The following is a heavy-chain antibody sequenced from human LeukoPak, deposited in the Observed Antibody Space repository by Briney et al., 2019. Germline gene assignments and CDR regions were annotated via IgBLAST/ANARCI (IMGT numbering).Heavy chain of an antibody. D-gene: IGHD3-3*01. CDR1: GDIFSSNG. V-gene: IGHV1-69*13. CDR2: IIPSFGTT. Sequence: VASVKVSYKASGDIFSSNGINWVRQAPGQGLEWLGRIIPSFGTTDYAQKFQGRVKIIADESTSTAHMELSSLRFEDTAMYYCARGEWYSDRSYYYGMDVWGQGTTVTVSS. CDR3: ARGEWYSDRSYYYGMDV. J-gene: IGHJ6*02.